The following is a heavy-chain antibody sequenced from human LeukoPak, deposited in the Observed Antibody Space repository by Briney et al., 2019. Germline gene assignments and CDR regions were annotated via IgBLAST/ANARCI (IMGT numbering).Heavy chain of an antibody. D-gene: IGHD1-14*01. J-gene: IGHJ3*01. CDR3: ARERGIRDAFDF. CDR1: GYTFTSYT. CDR2: ISVGRGDS. Sequence: GASVKVSCKASGYTFTSYTIHWVRQAPGQSLEWMGWISVGRGDSKCSQEFQGRVTLTRDTPATTAYLEVSSLRPEDMAVYYCARERGIRDAFDFWGQGTMVTVSS. V-gene: IGHV1-3*03.